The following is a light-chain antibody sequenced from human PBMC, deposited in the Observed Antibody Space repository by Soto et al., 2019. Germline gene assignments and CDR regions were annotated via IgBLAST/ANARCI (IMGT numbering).Light chain of an antibody. J-gene: IGLJ2*01. V-gene: IGLV4-69*01. CDR3: QTWGTGIHVV. CDR1: SGHSSYA. CDR2: LNSDGSH. Sequence: QPVLTQLPSASASLGASVKLTCTLSSGHSSYAIAWHQQQPEKGPRYLMKLNSDGSHSKGDGIPDRFSGSSSGAERYLTISSLQSEDEADYYCQTWGTGIHVVFGGGTQLTVL.